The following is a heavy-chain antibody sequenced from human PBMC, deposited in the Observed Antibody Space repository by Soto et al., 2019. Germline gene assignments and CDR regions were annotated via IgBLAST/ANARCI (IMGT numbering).Heavy chain of an antibody. J-gene: IGHJ3*02. CDR3: AREETGNDALDI. V-gene: IGHV4-31*11. CDR1: GGSLRSATYY. Sequence: QLQLQESGPGLVKPSQTLSLTCAVSGGSLRSATYYWSWIRQHPGKGLEWIGYFYHSGSTYYKPSLRRGVSISRDTSKNQCSLNLRSVTDADTAIYYCAREETGNDALDIWGQARLVTVSS. CDR2: FYHSGST.